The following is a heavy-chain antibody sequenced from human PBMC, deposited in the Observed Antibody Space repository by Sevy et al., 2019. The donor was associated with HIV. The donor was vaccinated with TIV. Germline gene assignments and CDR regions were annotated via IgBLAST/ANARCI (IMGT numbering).Heavy chain of an antibody. CDR2: IYYTGST. D-gene: IGHD6-19*01. CDR1: GGSISSYY. Sequence: ETLSLTCTVSGGSISSYYWNWIRQSPGKGLEWIGYIYYTGSTNYNPSLKSRVTISVDTSKNQFSLKLTSVTAADTAVYYCARELISGRYYGMDVWGQWTTVTVSS. CDR3: ARELISGRYYGMDV. J-gene: IGHJ6*02. V-gene: IGHV4-59*01.